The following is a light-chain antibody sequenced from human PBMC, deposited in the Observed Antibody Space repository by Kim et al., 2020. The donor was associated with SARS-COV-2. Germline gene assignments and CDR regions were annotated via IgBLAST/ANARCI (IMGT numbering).Light chain of an antibody. Sequence: DIQMTQSPSSLSASVGDRVTISCQASQDISNYLNWYQQKPGKPPKLLIYDASNLEAGVPSRFSGSGSGTDFTFTISSLQPEDFATYYCQQYNSYPWTFGQGTKVDIK. J-gene: IGKJ1*01. V-gene: IGKV1-33*01. CDR2: DAS. CDR3: QQYNSYPWT. CDR1: QDISNY.